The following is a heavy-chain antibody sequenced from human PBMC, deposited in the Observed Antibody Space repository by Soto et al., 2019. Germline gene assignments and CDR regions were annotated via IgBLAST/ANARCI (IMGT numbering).Heavy chain of an antibody. D-gene: IGHD1-1*01. V-gene: IGHV3-23*01. CDR3: TRWNGYGDL. CDR1: GFSFSTYG. J-gene: IGHJ5*02. CDR2: VSGGSGVT. Sequence: EMQLLESGGGLVQPGGSLRLSCVLSGFSFSTYGVTWVRQAPGKGLEWVCGVSGGSGVTHYTDSVKGRFTISGDDSKNTVYLQMHSLRGEDTAVYYCTRWNGYGDLWGQGTLVTVSS.